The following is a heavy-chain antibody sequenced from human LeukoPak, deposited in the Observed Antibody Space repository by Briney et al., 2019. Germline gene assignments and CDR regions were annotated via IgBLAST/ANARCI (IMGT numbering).Heavy chain of an antibody. J-gene: IGHJ5*02. CDR1: GNTFSGYY. V-gene: IGHV1-2*02. CDR3: SRGVPVAGKSSNWFDP. Sequence: ASVKVSCKASGNTFSGYYMHWVRQAPGPGLEWMGWINPNGGGTNYAQKFQGRVTMTRDTSISTAYMELSRLSPDDTAVYYCSRGVPVAGKSSNWFDPWGQGTLVTVSS. D-gene: IGHD6-19*01. CDR2: INPNGGGT.